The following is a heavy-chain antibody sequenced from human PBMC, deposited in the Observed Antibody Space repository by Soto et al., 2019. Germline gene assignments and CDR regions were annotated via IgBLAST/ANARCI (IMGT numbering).Heavy chain of an antibody. V-gene: IGHV3-23*01. D-gene: IGHD5-18*01. CDR1: GFTFDDYA. CDR3: AKDGLGAYSYGSYYFDY. Sequence: HPGGSLRLSCAASGFTFDDYAMHWVRQAPGKGLEWVSGISGNSGSIDYADSVKGRFTVSRDNSKNTLYLQMNSLRAEDTAVYYCAKDGLGAYSYGSYYFDYWGQGTLVTVSS. J-gene: IGHJ4*01. CDR2: ISGNSGSI.